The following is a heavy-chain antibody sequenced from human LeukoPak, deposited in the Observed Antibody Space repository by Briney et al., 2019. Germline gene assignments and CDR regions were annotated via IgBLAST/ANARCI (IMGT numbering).Heavy chain of an antibody. CDR2: ISSHNDNT. CDR1: GYTFTSSG. D-gene: IGHD2-15*01. J-gene: IGHJ3*02. Sequence: ASVKVSCKASGYTFTSSGISWVRRAPGQGLEWMGWISSHNDNTGYAQKFQDRVTMTTDTSTSTAYMELRSLRSDDTAVYCCARGVGSAFDIWGQGTLVSVSS. CDR3: ARGVGSAFDI. V-gene: IGHV1-18*01.